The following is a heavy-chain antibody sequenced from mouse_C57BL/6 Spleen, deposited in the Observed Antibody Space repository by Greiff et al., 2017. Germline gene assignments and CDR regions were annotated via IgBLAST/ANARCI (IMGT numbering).Heavy chain of an antibody. V-gene: IGHV1-82*01. CDR3: ARSRDY. J-gene: IGHJ2*01. CDR1: GYAFSSSW. Sequence: VQLQQSGPELVKPGASVKISCKASGYAFSSSWMNWVKQRPGTGLEWIGRIYPGDGDTNYNGKFKGKATLTADKSSSTAYMQLSSLTSEDSAVYFCARSRDYWGQGTTLTVSS. CDR2: IYPGDGDT.